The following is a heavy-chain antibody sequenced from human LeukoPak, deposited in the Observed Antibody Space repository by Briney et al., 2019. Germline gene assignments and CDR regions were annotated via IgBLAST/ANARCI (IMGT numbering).Heavy chain of an antibody. Sequence: SETLSLTCTVSGGSISSGSYYWSWIRQPAGKGLEWIGRIYTSGSTNYNPSLKTRVAISVDTSKNQFSLKLGSVTAADTAVYYCARASYGWNWFDPWGQGTLVTVSS. CDR2: IYTSGST. V-gene: IGHV4-61*02. CDR1: GGSISSGSYY. CDR3: ARASYGWNWFDP. D-gene: IGHD5-18*01. J-gene: IGHJ5*02.